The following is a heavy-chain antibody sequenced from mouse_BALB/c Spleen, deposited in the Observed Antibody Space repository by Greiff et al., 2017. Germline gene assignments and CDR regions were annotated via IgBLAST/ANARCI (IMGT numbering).Heavy chain of an antibody. CDR2: ISNGGGST. V-gene: IGHV5-12-2*01. J-gene: IGHJ4*01. Sequence: EVKVEESGGGLVQPGGSLKLSCAASGFTFSSYTMSWVRQTPEKRLEWVAYISNGGGSTYYPDTVKGRFTISRDNAKNTLYLQMSSLKSEDTAMYYCARHDGYYGSSYYAMDYWGQGTSVTVSS. CDR1: GFTFSSYT. CDR3: ARHDGYYGSSYYAMDY. D-gene: IGHD1-1*01.